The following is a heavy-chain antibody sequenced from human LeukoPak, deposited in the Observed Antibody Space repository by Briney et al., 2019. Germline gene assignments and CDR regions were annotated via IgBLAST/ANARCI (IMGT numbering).Heavy chain of an antibody. CDR1: GFTFSSYA. V-gene: IGHV3-23*01. Sequence: GGSLRLSCAASGFTFSSYAMNWVRQAPGKGLEWVSTMSGDATSTYYADSVKGRFTISRDNSKNTLYLQMNSLRAEDTAVYYCARRTSGSSWYSSDYWGQGTLVTVSS. CDR3: ARRTSGSSWYSSDY. J-gene: IGHJ4*02. D-gene: IGHD6-13*01. CDR2: MSGDATST.